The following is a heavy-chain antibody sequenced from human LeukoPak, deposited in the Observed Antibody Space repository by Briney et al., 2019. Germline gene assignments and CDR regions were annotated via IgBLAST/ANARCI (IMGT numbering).Heavy chain of an antibody. Sequence: SETLSLTCTVSGDSISSSDYYWSWIRQPPGKGLEWIGYIYYSGSTYYNPSLKSRVTISVDTSKNQFSLKLGSVTAADTAVYYGARVGTGRNYNNYGMDVWGQGTTVTVSS. CDR3: ARVGTGRNYNNYGMDV. D-gene: IGHD1-7*01. V-gene: IGHV4-30-4*01. J-gene: IGHJ6*02. CDR1: GDSISSSDYY. CDR2: IYYSGST.